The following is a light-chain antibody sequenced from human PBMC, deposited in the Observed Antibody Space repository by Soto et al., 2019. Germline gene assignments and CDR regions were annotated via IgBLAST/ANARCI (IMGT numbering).Light chain of an antibody. CDR1: QSVNRY. CDR2: DAF. CDR3: QQSSNWPPWT. J-gene: IGKJ1*01. Sequence: EIVLTQSPATLSLSPGERASLSCRASQSVNRYLAWYQHRPGQAPRLLIYDAFNRATGVPARFTGSGSGTDFTLTISSLEPEDSAVYYCQQSSNWPPWTFGQGTKVDIK. V-gene: IGKV3-11*01.